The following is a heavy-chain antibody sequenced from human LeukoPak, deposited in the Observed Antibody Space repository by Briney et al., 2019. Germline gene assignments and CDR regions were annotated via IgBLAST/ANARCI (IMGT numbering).Heavy chain of an antibody. CDR2: INHSGST. CDR3: ARGMHFDY. J-gene: IGHJ4*02. CDR1: GGSFSGYY. V-gene: IGHV4-34*01. Sequence: SETLSLTCAVYGGSFSGYYWSWIRQPPGKGLEWIGEINHSGSTNYNPSLKSRVTISVDTSKNQFSLKPSSVTAADTAVYYCARGMHFDYWGQGTLVTVSS. D-gene: IGHD2-2*01.